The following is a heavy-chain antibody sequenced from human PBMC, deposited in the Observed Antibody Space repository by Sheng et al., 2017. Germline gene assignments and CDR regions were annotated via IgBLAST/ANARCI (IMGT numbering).Heavy chain of an antibody. CDR2: ISSSSSYI. V-gene: IGHV3-21*01. CDR3: ATPPGDWGYFDL. J-gene: IGHJ2*01. Sequence: EVQLVESGGGLVKPGGSLRLSCAASGFTFSSYSMNWVRQAPGKGLEWVSSISSSSSYIYYADSVKGRFTISRDNAKNSLYLQMNSLRAEDTAVYYCATPPGDWGYFDLWGRGTLVTVSS. CDR1: GFTFSSYS. D-gene: IGHD3-9*01.